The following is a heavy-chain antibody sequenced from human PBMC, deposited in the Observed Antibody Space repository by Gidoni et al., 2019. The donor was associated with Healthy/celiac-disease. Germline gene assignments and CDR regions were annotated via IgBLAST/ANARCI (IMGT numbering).Heavy chain of an antibody. V-gene: IGHV4-59*01. CDR1: GGSISSYY. J-gene: IGHJ6*03. CDR3: ARSLVGDTMVQSRNEGYYMDV. Sequence: QVQLQESGPGLVKPSETLSLTCTVSGGSISSYYWSWIRQPPGKGLEWIGYIYYSGSTNYNPSLKSRVTISVDTSKNQFSLKLSSVTAADTAVYYCARSLVGDTMVQSRNEGYYMDVWGKGTTVTVSS. D-gene: IGHD3-10*01. CDR2: IYYSGST.